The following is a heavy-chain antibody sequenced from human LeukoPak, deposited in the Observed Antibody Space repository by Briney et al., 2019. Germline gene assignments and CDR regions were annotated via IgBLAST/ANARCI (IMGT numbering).Heavy chain of an antibody. J-gene: IGHJ5*02. CDR1: GGSFSGYY. CDR2: INYSGST. Sequence: ETLSLTCAVYGGSFSGYYWSWIRQPPGKGPEWIWEINYSGSTNYNPSLKSRVTISVDTSKNQFSLKLSSVTAADTAVYYCARAPIVVVPAALRSRWFDPWGQGTLVTVSS. V-gene: IGHV4-34*01. D-gene: IGHD2-2*01. CDR3: ARAPIVVVPAALRSRWFDP.